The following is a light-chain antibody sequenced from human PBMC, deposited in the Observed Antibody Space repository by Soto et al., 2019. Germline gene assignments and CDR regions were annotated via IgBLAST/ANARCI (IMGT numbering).Light chain of an antibody. J-gene: IGKJ1*01. CDR3: QQYGSSVT. V-gene: IGKV3-20*01. CDR1: QSVSSY. Sequence: EMLLTQSPATLSLSPGERATLSYRASQSVSSYLAWYQQKPGQAPRVLIYDASNRATGIPDRFSGSGSGTDFTLTISRLEPEDFAVYYCQQYGSSVTFGQGTKVDIK. CDR2: DAS.